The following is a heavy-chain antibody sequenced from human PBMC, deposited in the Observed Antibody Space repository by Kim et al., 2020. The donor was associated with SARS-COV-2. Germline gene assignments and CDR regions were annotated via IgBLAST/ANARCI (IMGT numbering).Heavy chain of an antibody. J-gene: IGHJ6*02. V-gene: IGHV3-53*01. CDR1: GFTVSRNY. CDR2: IYSGGSS. D-gene: IGHD6-13*01. Sequence: GGSLRLSCAASGFTVSRNYMSWVRQAPGKGLEWVSVIYSGGSSYYADSVKGRFTISRDNSKNTPYLQMNSLRAEDTAVYYCARGLVGSSGGYGMDVWGPGTTVTVSS. CDR3: ARGLVGSSGGYGMDV.